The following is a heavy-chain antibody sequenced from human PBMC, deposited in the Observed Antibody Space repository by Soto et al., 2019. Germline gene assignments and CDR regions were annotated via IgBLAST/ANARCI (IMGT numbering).Heavy chain of an antibody. D-gene: IGHD2-2*01. CDR2: ISAYNGNT. CDR1: GYTFISYG. V-gene: IGHV1-18*01. CDR3: ARDVVLVPAASNFDY. J-gene: IGHJ4*02. Sequence: QVQLVQSGAEVKKPGASVKVSCKASGYTFISYGISWVRQATGQGLEWMGWISAYNGNTNYAQKLQDRVTMTTDTSTSIAYMELRSLRSDDTAVYYCARDVVLVPAASNFDYWGQGTLVTVSS.